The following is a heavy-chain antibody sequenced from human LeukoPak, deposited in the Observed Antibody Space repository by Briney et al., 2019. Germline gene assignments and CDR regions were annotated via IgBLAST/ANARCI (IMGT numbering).Heavy chain of an antibody. D-gene: IGHD5-24*01. CDR3: ARDSEMTTIGYYYYYMDV. Sequence: PSETLSLTCTVSGGSISSYYWSWIRQPPGKGLEWIGYIYYSGSTNYNPSLTSRVTMSVDTSKNQFSLRLSSVTAADTAVYFCARDSEMTTIGYYYYYMDVWGKGTTVTISS. CDR1: GGSISSYY. V-gene: IGHV4-59*12. CDR2: IYYSGST. J-gene: IGHJ6*03.